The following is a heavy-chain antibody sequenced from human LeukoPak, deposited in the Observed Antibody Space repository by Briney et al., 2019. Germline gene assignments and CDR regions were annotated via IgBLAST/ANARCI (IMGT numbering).Heavy chain of an antibody. CDR3: ARGSVVVPANFDY. D-gene: IGHD2-2*01. J-gene: IGHJ4*02. Sequence: PSQTLSLTCTVSGDSISSGDYYWSWIRQPAGKGLEWIGRIYTSGSTNYNPSLKSRVTISVDTSKNQFSLKLSSVTAADTAVYYCARGSVVVPANFDYWGQGTLVTVSS. CDR2: IYTSGST. V-gene: IGHV4-61*02. CDR1: GDSISSGDYY.